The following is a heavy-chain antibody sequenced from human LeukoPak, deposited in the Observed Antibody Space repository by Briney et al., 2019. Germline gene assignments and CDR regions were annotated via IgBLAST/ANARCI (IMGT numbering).Heavy chain of an antibody. CDR1: GFTFSSYW. V-gene: IGHV3-7*01. J-gene: IGHJ6*02. CDR3: ARASPDVLLWFGPEGYGMDV. Sequence: GGSLRLSCAASGFTFSSYWMSWVRQAPGKGLEWVANIKQDGSEKYYVDSVKGRFTISRDNAKNSLYLQMNSLRAEDTAVYYCARASPDVLLWFGPEGYGMDVWGQGTTVTVSS. D-gene: IGHD3-10*01. CDR2: IKQDGSEK.